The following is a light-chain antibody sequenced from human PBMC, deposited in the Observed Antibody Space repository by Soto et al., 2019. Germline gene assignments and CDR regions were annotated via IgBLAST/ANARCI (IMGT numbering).Light chain of an antibody. CDR3: QQYDDWPWT. CDR1: QRVNSN. V-gene: IGKV3-15*01. CDR2: GAS. Sequence: EIVLTQSPATLSVSPGDRATLSCRASQRVNSNLAWYHLKPGQAPRLLIYGASIRAAGIPARFTGSEFGTNFTLSIRSLQTEDFAGYYSQQYDDWPWTFGNGNQVQIK. J-gene: IGKJ1*01.